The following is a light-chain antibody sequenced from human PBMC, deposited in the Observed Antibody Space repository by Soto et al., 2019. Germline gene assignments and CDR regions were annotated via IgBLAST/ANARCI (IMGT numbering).Light chain of an antibody. V-gene: IGKV2-30*01. CDR2: KVS. J-gene: IGKJ2*01. CDR3: MQGTHLYT. Sequence: DVVMTQSPLSLPVTLGQPASISCRSSQSLVYSDGNTYLNWFQQRPGQSPRRLIYKVSNRDSWVPDRFSGSGSGTDFTLKISRVEAEDVGVYYCMQGTHLYTFGQGTKLEIK. CDR1: QSLVYSDGNTY.